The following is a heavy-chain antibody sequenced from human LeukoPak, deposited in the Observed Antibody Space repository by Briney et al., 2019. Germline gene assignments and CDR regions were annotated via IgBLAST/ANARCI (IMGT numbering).Heavy chain of an antibody. CDR1: GGSFSGYY. CDR2: INHSGST. V-gene: IGHV4-34*01. J-gene: IGHJ6*03. Sequence: PSETLSLTCAVYGGSFSGYYWSWIRQPPGKGLEWIGEINHSGSTNYNPSLKSRVTISVGTSKNQFSLKLSSVTAADTAVYYCARVSGWHYYYYYMDVWGKGTTVTVSS. D-gene: IGHD6-19*01. CDR3: ARVSGWHYYYYYMDV.